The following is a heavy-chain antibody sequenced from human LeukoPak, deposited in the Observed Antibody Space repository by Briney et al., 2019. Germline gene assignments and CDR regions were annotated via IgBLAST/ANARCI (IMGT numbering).Heavy chain of an antibody. Sequence: GGSLRLSCAASGFTFSSYAMHWVRQAPGKGLEWVAVISYDGSNKYYADSVKGRFTISRDNSKNTLYLQMNSLRAEDTAVYYCARVDTAMVRGMDVWGQGTTVTVSS. V-gene: IGHV3-30-3*01. CDR2: ISYDGSNK. D-gene: IGHD5-18*01. CDR3: ARVDTAMVRGMDV. CDR1: GFTFSSYA. J-gene: IGHJ6*02.